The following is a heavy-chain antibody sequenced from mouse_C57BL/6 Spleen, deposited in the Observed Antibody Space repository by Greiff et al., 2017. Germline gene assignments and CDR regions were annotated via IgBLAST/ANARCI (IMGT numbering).Heavy chain of an antibody. Sequence: EVKLVESGGGLVKPGGSLKLSCAASGFTFSSYAMSWVRQTPEKRLEWVATISDGGSYTYYPDNVKGRFTISRDNAKNNLYLQMSHLKSEDTAMXYCARDGGLGAMDYWGQGTSVTVSS. V-gene: IGHV5-4*01. CDR1: GFTFSSYA. CDR3: ARDGGLGAMDY. J-gene: IGHJ4*01. CDR2: ISDGGSYT. D-gene: IGHD4-1*01.